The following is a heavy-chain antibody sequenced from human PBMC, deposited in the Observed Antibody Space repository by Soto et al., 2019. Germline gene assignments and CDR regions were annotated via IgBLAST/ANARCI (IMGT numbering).Heavy chain of an antibody. V-gene: IGHV2-5*01. CDR2: IYSNDDK. CDR3: AHTWGLPFDY. CDR1: GFSLRTTGVG. Sequence: QITLKESGPTLVEPTQTLTLTCTYSGFSLRTTGVGVGWIRQPPGKALEWLGIIYSNDDKRYSPSLKNRFTLTIDISKSQVVLTMTNMDPVDTATYYCAHTWGLPFDYWGQGTLVIVSS. J-gene: IGHJ4*02. D-gene: IGHD3-16*01.